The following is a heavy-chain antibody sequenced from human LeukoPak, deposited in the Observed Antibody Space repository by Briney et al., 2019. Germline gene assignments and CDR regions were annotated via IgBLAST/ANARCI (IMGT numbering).Heavy chain of an antibody. V-gene: IGHV3-23*01. Sequence: GGSLRLSCAASGFTFSEYALDWVRQAPGKGLEWVSASSSGGANTLYADAVKGRFTISRDNFKNMLYLQMNSLRAEDTAVYYCVKGRISEDGLDFWGQGTLVTVSS. CDR1: GFTFSEYA. CDR3: VKGRISEDGLDF. D-gene: IGHD6-13*01. CDR2: SSSGGANT. J-gene: IGHJ4*02.